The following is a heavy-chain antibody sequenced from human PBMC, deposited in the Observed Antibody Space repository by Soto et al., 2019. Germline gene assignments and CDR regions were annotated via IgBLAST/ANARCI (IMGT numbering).Heavy chain of an antibody. V-gene: IGHV3-23*01. CDR3: AKSYGRLTGYSPSEYFQH. Sequence: GGSLRLSCAASGFTFSSYAMSWVRQAPGKGLEWVSAISGSGGSTYYADSVKGRFTISRDNSKNTLYLQMNSLRAEDTAVYYCAKSYGRLTGYSPSEYFQHWGQGTLVTVSS. CDR2: ISGSGGST. J-gene: IGHJ1*01. D-gene: IGHD3-9*01. CDR1: GFTFSSYA.